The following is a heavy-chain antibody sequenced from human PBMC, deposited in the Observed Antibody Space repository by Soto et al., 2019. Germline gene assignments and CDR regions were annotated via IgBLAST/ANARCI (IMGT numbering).Heavy chain of an antibody. V-gene: IGHV3-30-3*01. D-gene: IGHD5-18*01. CDR2: ISYDGSTK. Sequence: QVQLVESGGGVVQPGRSLRLSCAASGFTFSSYAMQWVRQAPGKGLEWVAVISYDGSTKYHADSVKGRFTISRDNSKNTLYLQMNSLRAADTAVYYCARDPLWGTAMVLWYFDLWGRGTLVTVSS. CDR3: ARDPLWGTAMVLWYFDL. CDR1: GFTFSSYA. J-gene: IGHJ2*01.